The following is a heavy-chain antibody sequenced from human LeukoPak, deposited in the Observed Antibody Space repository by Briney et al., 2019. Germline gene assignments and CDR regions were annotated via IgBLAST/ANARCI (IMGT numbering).Heavy chain of an antibody. J-gene: IGHJ4*02. D-gene: IGHD2-2*02. CDR3: ARGKDQLLYDYFDY. V-gene: IGHV1-69*13. Sequence: ASVKVSCKASGGTFSSYAISWVRQAPGQGLEWMGGIIPIFGTANYAQKFQGRVTITADESTSTAYMELSSLRSEDTAVYYCARGKDQLLYDYFDYWGQGTLVTVSS. CDR2: IIPIFGTA. CDR1: GGTFSSYA.